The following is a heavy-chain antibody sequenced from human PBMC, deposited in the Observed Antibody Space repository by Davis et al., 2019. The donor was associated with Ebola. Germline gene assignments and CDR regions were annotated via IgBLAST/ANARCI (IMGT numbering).Heavy chain of an antibody. CDR3: ATVDIVATTQRRYYYYGMDV. CDR2: INAGNGNT. CDR1: GYTFTSYA. J-gene: IGHJ6*02. V-gene: IGHV1-3*01. D-gene: IGHD5-12*01. Sequence: ASVKVSCKASGYTFTSYAMHWVRQAPGQRLEWMGWINAGNGNTKYSQKFQGRVTITRDTSASTAYMELSSLRSEDTAVYYYATVDIVATTQRRYYYYGMDVWGQGTTVTVSS.